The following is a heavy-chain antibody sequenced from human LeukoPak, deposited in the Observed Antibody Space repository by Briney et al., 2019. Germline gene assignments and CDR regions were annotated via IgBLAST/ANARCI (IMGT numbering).Heavy chain of an antibody. V-gene: IGHV3-48*03. CDR1: GFTFDSYE. D-gene: IGHD3-10*01. CDR3: VRAGYYGSGTYDY. CDR2: ISGSGTTI. Sequence: PWGSLRLSCAASGFTFDSYEINWVRQAPGKGLEYVSYISGSGTTIYYADSVNGRFTISRDNAKNSVYLEMNSLRVEDTAVYYCVRAGYYGSGTYDYWGQGALVTVSS. J-gene: IGHJ4*02.